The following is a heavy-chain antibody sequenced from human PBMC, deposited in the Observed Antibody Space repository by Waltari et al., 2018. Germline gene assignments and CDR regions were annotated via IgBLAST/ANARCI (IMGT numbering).Heavy chain of an antibody. D-gene: IGHD2-8*01. Sequence: QVQLQESGPGLVKPSETLSLTCTVSGGSISSYYWSWIRQPPGKGLEWIGYIYYSGSTNYNPSLKSRVTISVDTSKNQFSLKLSSVTAADTAVYYSARSDGYYYYMDVWGKGTTVTVSS. CDR3: ARSDGYYYYMDV. CDR2: IYYSGST. CDR1: GGSISSYY. V-gene: IGHV4-59*01. J-gene: IGHJ6*03.